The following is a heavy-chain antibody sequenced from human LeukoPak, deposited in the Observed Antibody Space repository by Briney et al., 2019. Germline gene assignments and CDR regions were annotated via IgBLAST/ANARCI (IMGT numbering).Heavy chain of an antibody. Sequence: GGSLTLSCAASGFTFSSYAMSWVRQAPGKGLEWVSTLSGSGASTSYADSVKGRFTISRDNSKNTLYLQMNSLRAEDTARYYCAKQKGYCSGGSCYYSDYWGQGILVTVSS. V-gene: IGHV3-23*01. CDR1: GFTFSSYA. J-gene: IGHJ4*02. CDR2: LSGSGAST. D-gene: IGHD2-15*01. CDR3: AKQKGYCSGGSCYYSDY.